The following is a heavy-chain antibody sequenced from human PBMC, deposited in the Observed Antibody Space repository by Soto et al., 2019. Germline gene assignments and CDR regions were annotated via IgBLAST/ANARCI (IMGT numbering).Heavy chain of an antibody. CDR3: AKKDYYAAGVYHFDH. CDR2: INAANGDI. J-gene: IGHJ4*02. D-gene: IGHD3-10*01. Sequence: QVQLVQSGAEVKKPGASVKVSCRASGYTFTAYPLHWVRQAPGQRLEWMGWINAANGDIGHSREFQGRVTITRDTSASTVYMEVSSLTSEDTAVYYCAKKDYYAAGVYHFDHWGQGTLVTVSS. CDR1: GYTFTAYP. V-gene: IGHV1-3*01.